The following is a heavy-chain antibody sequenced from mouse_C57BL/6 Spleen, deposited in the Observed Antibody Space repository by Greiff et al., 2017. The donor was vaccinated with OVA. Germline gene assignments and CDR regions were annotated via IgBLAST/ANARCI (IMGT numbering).Heavy chain of an antibody. Sequence: QVQLQQSGAELAKPGASVKLSCKASGYTFTSYWMHWVKQRPGQGLEWIGYINPSSGYTKYNQKFTDQATLTADKTSSTAYMQLSSLTYEDSAVDYCARPSSGPHYYAMDYWGQGTSVTVSS. J-gene: IGHJ4*01. CDR1: GYTFTSYW. CDR2: INPSSGYT. CDR3: ARPSSGPHYYAMDY. D-gene: IGHD3-2*02. V-gene: IGHV1-7*01.